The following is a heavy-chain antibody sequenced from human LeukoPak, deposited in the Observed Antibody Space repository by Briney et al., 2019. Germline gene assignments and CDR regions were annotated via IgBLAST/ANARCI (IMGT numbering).Heavy chain of an antibody. CDR1: GFTFSSYA. D-gene: IGHD1-20*01. CDR3: ASGHNFLDY. J-gene: IGHJ4*02. CDR2: ISGTGTSI. V-gene: IGHV3-48*03. Sequence: PGGSLRLSCAASGFTFSSYAMSWVRQAPGKGLEWVSFISGTGTSIYYADSVKGRFTISRDNAKNSLYLQMNSLRAEDTAVYYCASGHNFLDYWGQGTPVTVSS.